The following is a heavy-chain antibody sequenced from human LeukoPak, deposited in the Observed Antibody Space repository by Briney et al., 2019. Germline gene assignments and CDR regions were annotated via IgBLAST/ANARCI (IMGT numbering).Heavy chain of an antibody. CDR2: IYSDGSDT. Sequence: GGSLRLSCAASGFTFNTAWMHWVRQAPGKGLVWVSRIYSDGSDTTYADSVKGRFIIPRDNARNTLYLQMSSLRAEDTAVYYCATDSGHAFSFWGQGTMVTVSS. J-gene: IGHJ3*01. V-gene: IGHV3-74*01. D-gene: IGHD3-10*01. CDR3: ATDSGHAFSF. CDR1: GFTFNTAW.